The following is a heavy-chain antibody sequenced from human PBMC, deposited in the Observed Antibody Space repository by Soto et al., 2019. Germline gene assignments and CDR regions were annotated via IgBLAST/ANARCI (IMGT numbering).Heavy chain of an antibody. V-gene: IGHV3-30-3*01. D-gene: IGHD3-22*01. CDR1: GSGFSALA. Sequence: GGSMRLSCTASGSGFSALAMHWIRQPPGKGLEWVAVVFNDESSISYADSVKGRFTISRDNSRNTLYLQMTSLRLEDTALYYCATRAAYYYDTSRYWGQGTLVTVSS. CDR3: ATRAAYYYDTSRY. J-gene: IGHJ4*02. CDR2: VFNDESSI.